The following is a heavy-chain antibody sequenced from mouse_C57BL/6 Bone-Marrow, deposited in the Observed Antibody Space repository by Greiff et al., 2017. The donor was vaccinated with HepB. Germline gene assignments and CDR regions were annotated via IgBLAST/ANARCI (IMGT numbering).Heavy chain of an antibody. CDR1: GFTFSSYT. D-gene: IGHD2-4*01. Sequence: EVKLMESGGGLVKPGGSLKLSCAASGFTFSSYTMSWVRQTPEKRLEWVATISGGGGNTYYPDSVKGRFTISRDNAKNTLYLQMSSLRSDDTALYYCARHRIYYDYDWFAYWGQGTLVTVSA. CDR2: ISGGGGNT. V-gene: IGHV5-9*01. J-gene: IGHJ3*01. CDR3: ARHRIYYDYDWFAY.